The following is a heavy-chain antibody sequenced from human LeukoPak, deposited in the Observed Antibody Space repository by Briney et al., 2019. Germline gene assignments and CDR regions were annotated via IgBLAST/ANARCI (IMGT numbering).Heavy chain of an antibody. CDR2: ISGSGGRT. D-gene: IGHD1-1*01. V-gene: IGHV3-23*01. CDR3: ARDVLVRPLRYYFDF. Sequence: GGSLRLSCAASGFTFSSYSMTWVRQAPGKGLEWVSGISGSGGRTYYADFVKGRFTISRDNTKNSLYLQMNSLRAEDTGVYYCARDVLVRPLRYYFDFWGQGALVTVSS. J-gene: IGHJ4*02. CDR1: GFTFSSYS.